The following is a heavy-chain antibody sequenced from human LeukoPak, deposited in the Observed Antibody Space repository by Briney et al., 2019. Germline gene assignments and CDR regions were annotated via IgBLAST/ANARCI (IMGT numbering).Heavy chain of an antibody. CDR3: ATVLTTVTRFDY. D-gene: IGHD4-17*01. CDR1: GYTLTELS. J-gene: IGHJ4*02. V-gene: IGHV1-24*01. Sequence: ASVKVSCKVSGYTLTELSMHWVRQAPGKGLEWMGGFDPKDGETIYAQKFQGRVTMTEDTSTVTAYMELSSLRSEDTAVYYCATVLTTVTRFDYWGQGTLVTVSS. CDR2: FDPKDGET.